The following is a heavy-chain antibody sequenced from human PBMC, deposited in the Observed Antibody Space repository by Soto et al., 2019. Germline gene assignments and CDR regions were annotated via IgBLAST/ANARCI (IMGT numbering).Heavy chain of an antibody. D-gene: IGHD6-6*01. CDR2: IYYSGST. J-gene: IGHJ6*03. CDR3: ARNKYSSSRSDYYYYYMDV. CDR1: GGSISSSSYY. Sequence: SETLSLTCTVSGGSISSSSYYWGWIRQPPGKGLEWIGSIYYSGSTYYNPSLKGRVTISVDTSKNQLSLKLSSVTAADTAVYYCARNKYSSSRSDYYYYYMDVWGKGTTVTVSS. V-gene: IGHV4-39*01.